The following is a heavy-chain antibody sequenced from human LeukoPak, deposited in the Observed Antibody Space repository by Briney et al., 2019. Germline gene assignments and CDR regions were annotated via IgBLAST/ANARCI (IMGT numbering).Heavy chain of an antibody. D-gene: IGHD5-24*01. CDR1: GFPFSSYW. J-gene: IGHJ4*02. CDR3: ARDLESLDY. Sequence: GGSLRLSCVASGFPFSSYWMTWVRQAPGKGLEWVAVIWYDGSNKYYADSVKGRFTISRDNSKNTLYLQMNSLRAEDTAVYYCARDLESLDYWGQGTLVTVSS. CDR2: IWYDGSNK. V-gene: IGHV3-33*08.